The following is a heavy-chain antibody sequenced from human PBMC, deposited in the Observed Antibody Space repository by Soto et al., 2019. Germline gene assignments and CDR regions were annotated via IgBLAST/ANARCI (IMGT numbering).Heavy chain of an antibody. Sequence: GGSLRLSCAASGFTFSSYSMNWVRQAPGKGLEWVSSISSSSSYIYYADSVKGRFTISRDNAKNSLYLQMNSLRAEDTAVYYCARVATIQLPQGYYYGMDVWGQGTTVTVSS. V-gene: IGHV3-21*01. J-gene: IGHJ6*02. CDR2: ISSSSSYI. CDR1: GFTFSSYS. D-gene: IGHD5-18*01. CDR3: ARVATIQLPQGYYYGMDV.